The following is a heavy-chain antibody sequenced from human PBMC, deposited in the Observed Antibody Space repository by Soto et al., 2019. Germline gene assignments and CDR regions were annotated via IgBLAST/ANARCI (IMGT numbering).Heavy chain of an antibody. CDR1: GGSISSSSYY. J-gene: IGHJ4*02. CDR2: IYYSGSN. D-gene: IGHD2-21*01. V-gene: IGHV4-61*05. CDR3: ARVWWSVLNYYFGY. Sequence: SETLSLTCTVSGGSISSSSYYWGWIRQPQGKGLEWIGYIYYSGSNYYNPSLKSRVTISVDTYENQFALKLGSVTAADTAVYFCARVWWSVLNYYFGYWGQGTLVNVSS.